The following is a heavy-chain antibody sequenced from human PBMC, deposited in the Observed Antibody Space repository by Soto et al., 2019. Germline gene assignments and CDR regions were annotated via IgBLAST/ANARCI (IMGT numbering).Heavy chain of an antibody. Sequence: EVQLVESGGGLVQPGGSLRLSCAASGFTFSSYWMSWVRQAPGTGLERVANIKQDGSEKYYVDSVKGRVTISRHNAKNSLYLQINSVRAEDAAVYYCARPRDSSGYSLDYWRKGTLVTVSS. V-gene: IGHV3-7*03. CDR2: IKQDGSEK. D-gene: IGHD3-22*01. CDR1: GFTFSSYW. J-gene: IGHJ4*02. CDR3: ARPRDSSGYSLDY.